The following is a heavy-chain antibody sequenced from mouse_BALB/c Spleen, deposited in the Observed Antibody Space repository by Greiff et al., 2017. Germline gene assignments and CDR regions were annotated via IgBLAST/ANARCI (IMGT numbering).Heavy chain of an antibody. CDR2: IYPGSGST. V-gene: IGHV1-55*01. CDR3: ASYDGYYGYAMDY. CDR1: GYNFTSYW. Sequence: QGQLQQPGAELVKPGTSVKLSCKASGYNFTSYWINWVKLRPGQGLEWIGDIYPGSGSTNYNEKFKSKATLTVDTSSSTAYMQLSSLASEDSALYYCASYDGYYGYAMDYWGQGTSVTVSS. D-gene: IGHD2-3*01. J-gene: IGHJ4*01.